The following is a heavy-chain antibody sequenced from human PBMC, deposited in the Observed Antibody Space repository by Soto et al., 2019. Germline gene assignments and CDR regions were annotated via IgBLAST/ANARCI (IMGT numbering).Heavy chain of an antibody. V-gene: IGHV1-46*01. CDR3: AREDGAYPIDY. J-gene: IGHJ4*02. Sequence: QVQLVQSGAEVKKPGASVKVSCKASGYTFTNYYMHWVRQAPGQGLEWMGVIDPTGGTTRYAQKCQGTVTLTRDTSTSTGCMELSSLRSEDTAIYYCAREDGAYPIDYWGQGTLVTVSS. CDR1: GYTFTNYY. CDR2: IDPTGGTT. D-gene: IGHD2-8*01.